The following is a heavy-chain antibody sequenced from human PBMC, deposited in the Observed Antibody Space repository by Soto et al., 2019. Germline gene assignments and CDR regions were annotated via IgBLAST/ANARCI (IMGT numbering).Heavy chain of an antibody. Sequence: EVQLLESGGGMVQPGGSLRLSCAASGFTFRNFVMSWVRQAPGKGLEWVSAIRATGGQTFYADSVKGRFTISRDNSKNMLYLQINSLRDEDTALYFCAQDRGWGVVSPSHDYWGQGTLVTFSS. CDR1: GFTFRNFV. CDR3: AQDRGWGVVSPSHDY. J-gene: IGHJ4*02. CDR2: IRATGGQT. D-gene: IGHD2-21*01. V-gene: IGHV3-23*01.